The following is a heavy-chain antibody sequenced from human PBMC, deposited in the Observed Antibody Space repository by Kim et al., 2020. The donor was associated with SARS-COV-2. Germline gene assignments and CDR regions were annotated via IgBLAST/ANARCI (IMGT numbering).Heavy chain of an antibody. V-gene: IGHV4-59*01. J-gene: IGHJ4*02. CDR1: GASISSYY. CDR3: ARDSHDGSGSGVFGY. Sequence: SETLSLTCTVSGASISSYYWSWIRQPPGKGLEWIGYVYYSGSTTYNPSLKSRVTISVDTSKKQFSLKLSSVTAADTAVYYCARDSHDGSGSGVFGYWGQG. D-gene: IGHD3-10*01. CDR2: VYYSGST.